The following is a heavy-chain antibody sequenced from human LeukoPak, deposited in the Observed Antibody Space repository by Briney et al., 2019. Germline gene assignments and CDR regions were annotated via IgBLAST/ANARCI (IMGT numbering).Heavy chain of an antibody. J-gene: IGHJ4*02. CDR3: ASGSVLSALDY. Sequence: GGSLRLSCAASGFTFSSYEMIGVRRAPGKGLEWVLYISSSGCTIFYADSVKGRFTISRDNAKNSLYLQMNSLRAEDTAVFYCASGSVLSALDYWGQGTLLTVSS. D-gene: IGHD3-16*02. CDR1: GFTFSSYE. V-gene: IGHV3-48*03. CDR2: ISSSGCTI.